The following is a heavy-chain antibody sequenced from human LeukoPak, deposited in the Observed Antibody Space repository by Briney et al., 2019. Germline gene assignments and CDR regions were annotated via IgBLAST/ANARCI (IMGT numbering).Heavy chain of an antibody. Sequence: SVKVSCKASGGTFISYAISWVRQAPGQGLEWMGRIIPILGIANYAQKFQGRVTITADKSTSTAYMELSSLRSEDTAVYYCAIVRRSCSWYAFDYWGQGTLVTVSS. CDR1: GGTFISYA. CDR2: IIPILGIA. V-gene: IGHV1-69*04. D-gene: IGHD6-13*01. J-gene: IGHJ4*02. CDR3: AIVRRSCSWYAFDY.